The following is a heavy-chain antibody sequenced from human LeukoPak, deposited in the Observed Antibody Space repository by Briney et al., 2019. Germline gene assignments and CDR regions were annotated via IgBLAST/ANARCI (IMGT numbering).Heavy chain of an antibody. J-gene: IGHJ6*03. D-gene: IGHD3-22*01. CDR2: ISRSSNYI. Sequence: GGSLRLSCAASGFTFSSYAMSWVRQAPGKGLEWVSSISRSSNYIYYADSVKGRFTISRDNAKNSLYLQMNSLRAEDTAVYYCAREKEAPGVGVVVIRDYYYMDVWGKGTTVTVSS. CDR3: AREKEAPGVGVVVIRDYYYMDV. CDR1: GFTFSSYA. V-gene: IGHV3-21*01.